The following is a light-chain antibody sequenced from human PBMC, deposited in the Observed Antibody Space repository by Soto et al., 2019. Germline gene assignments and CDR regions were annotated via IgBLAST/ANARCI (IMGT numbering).Light chain of an antibody. CDR1: SSNIGAGYD. J-gene: IGLJ2*01. CDR3: QSYDSSLSAVV. CDR2: GNS. Sequence: QSVLTQPPSVSVAPGQRVTISCTGSSSNIGAGYDVHWYQQLPGTAPKLLIYGNSNRPSGVPDRFSGSKSGTSASLAITGLLAEDEADYYCQSYDSSLSAVVFGGGTKVTVL. V-gene: IGLV1-40*01.